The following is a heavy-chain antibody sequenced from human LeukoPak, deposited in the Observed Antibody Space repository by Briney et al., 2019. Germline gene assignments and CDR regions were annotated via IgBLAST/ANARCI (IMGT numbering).Heavy chain of an antibody. V-gene: IGHV3-53*01. CDR3: ARDGGY. CDR1: GFIVRANY. Sequence: RGASVRLSCATSGFIVRANYMSWVRQAPGKGLEWVSVIYSGGSTYYSDSVKGRFTIYRQNSKDRLYLQMNNLRADDTAVYYCARDGGYWGQGTFVPVSP. D-gene: IGHD2-15*01. CDR2: IYSGGST. J-gene: IGHJ4*02.